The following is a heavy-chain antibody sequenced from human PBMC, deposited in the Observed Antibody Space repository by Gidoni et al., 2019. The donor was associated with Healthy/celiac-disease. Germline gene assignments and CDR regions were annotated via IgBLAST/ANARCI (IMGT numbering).Heavy chain of an antibody. Sequence: QVQLQESGPGLVKPSETLSLTCTVSGGSISSYYWSWIRQPPGKGLEWIGYIYYSGSTNYNPSLKSRVTISVDTSKNQFSLKLSSVTAADTAVYYCAGGMVYAIRIDYWGQGTLVTVSS. CDR2: IYYSGST. CDR3: AGGMVYAIRIDY. J-gene: IGHJ4*02. D-gene: IGHD2-8*01. CDR1: GGSISSYY. V-gene: IGHV4-59*01.